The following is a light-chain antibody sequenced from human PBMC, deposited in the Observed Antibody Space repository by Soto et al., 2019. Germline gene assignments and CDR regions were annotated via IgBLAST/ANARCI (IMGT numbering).Light chain of an antibody. V-gene: IGKV1-39*01. CDR1: QSISGY. CDR2: AAS. Sequence: DIQMTQSPSSLSASVGDRITITCRASQSISGYLNWYQQKPGKAPKLLIYAASSLQSGVPSRFSGSGSGTDFTLTISSLQPEDFAAYYCQQSYSTPRLSFGGGTKVEIK. J-gene: IGKJ4*01. CDR3: QQSYSTPRLS.